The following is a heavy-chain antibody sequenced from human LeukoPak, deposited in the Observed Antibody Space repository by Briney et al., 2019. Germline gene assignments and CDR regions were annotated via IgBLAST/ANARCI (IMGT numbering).Heavy chain of an antibody. CDR2: IIPIFGTA. Sequence: SVKVSCKASGGTFSSYAISWERQAPGQGLEWMGGIIPIFGTANYAQKFQGRVTITADESTSTAYMELSSLRSEDTAVYYCARDIRQSGGYYYGMDVWGQGTTVTVSS. J-gene: IGHJ6*02. CDR1: GGTFSSYA. D-gene: IGHD1-14*01. CDR3: ARDIRQSGGYYYGMDV. V-gene: IGHV1-69*13.